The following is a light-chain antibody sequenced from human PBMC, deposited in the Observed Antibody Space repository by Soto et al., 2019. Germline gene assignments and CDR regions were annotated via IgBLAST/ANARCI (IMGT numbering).Light chain of an antibody. J-gene: IGKJ2*01. CDR2: DAS. V-gene: IGKV3-11*01. CDR1: QSVGSY. Sequence: EIVLTQSPATLSLSPGERATLSCWASQSVGSYLAWYQQKPGQAPRLLIYDASHRATGIPVRFSGSGSGTDFTLTSSSLEPEDFAVYYCQQRSGYTFGQGTNLEIK. CDR3: QQRSGYT.